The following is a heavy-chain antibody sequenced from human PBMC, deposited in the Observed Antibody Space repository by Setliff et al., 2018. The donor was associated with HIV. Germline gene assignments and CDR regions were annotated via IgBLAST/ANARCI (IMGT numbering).Heavy chain of an antibody. Sequence: GGSLRLSCAASGFTFRNAWMSWVRQAPGRGLEWVSLISIGSGGAIDYADSVQGRFTISRDNSKNSLYLQMNSLRVEDTAVYYCARDYLYYNLYNGSPVYGMDVWGQGTTVTVSS. CDR1: GFTFRNAW. V-gene: IGHV3-21*01. CDR3: ARDYLYYNLYNGSPVYGMDV. CDR2: ISIGSGGAI. J-gene: IGHJ6*02. D-gene: IGHD3-3*01.